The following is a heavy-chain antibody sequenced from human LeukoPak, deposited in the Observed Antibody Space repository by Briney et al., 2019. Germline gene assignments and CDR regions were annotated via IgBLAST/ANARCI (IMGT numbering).Heavy chain of an antibody. V-gene: IGHV1-2*02. Sequence: GASVKVSCKASGYTFTGYYTYWVRQAPGQGLEWMGWIHPNSGGTNYAQNFQGRVTMTRDTSISTAYMELSRLRSDDTAVYYCARRPSGSYDYWGQGTLVTVSS. J-gene: IGHJ4*02. CDR2: IHPNSGGT. CDR1: GYTFTGYY. D-gene: IGHD1-26*01. CDR3: ARRPSGSYDY.